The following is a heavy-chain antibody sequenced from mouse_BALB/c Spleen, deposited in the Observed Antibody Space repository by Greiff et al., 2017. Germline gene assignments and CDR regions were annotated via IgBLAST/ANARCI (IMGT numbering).Heavy chain of an antibody. D-gene: IGHD2-4*01. CDR2: IWWDDDK. Sequence: QVTLKESGPGLLKPSQTLSLTCSFSGFSLSTSGMGVGWLRQPSGQGLDWLAHIWWDDDKYYNPFLKSQLTISKDTSRNQVFLKITSVDTADTATYYYARAPSTIITAGGLDYWGQGTAVTVSS. J-gene: IGHJ4*01. V-gene: IGHV8-8*01. CDR3: ARAPSTIITAGGLDY. CDR1: GFSLSTSGMG.